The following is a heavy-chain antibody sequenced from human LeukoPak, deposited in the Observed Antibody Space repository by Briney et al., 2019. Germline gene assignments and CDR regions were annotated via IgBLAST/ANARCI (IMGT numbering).Heavy chain of an antibody. CDR2: ISYDGSNK. Sequence: LSGGSLRLSCAASGFTFSSYGMHWVRQAPGKGLEWVAVISYDGSNKYYADSVKGRFTISRDNSKNTLYLQMNSLRAEDTAVYYCAKDRKITPLIEIAAAGPGDYWGQGTLVTVSS. CDR1: GFTFSSYG. CDR3: AKDRKITPLIEIAAAGPGDY. J-gene: IGHJ4*02. D-gene: IGHD6-13*01. V-gene: IGHV3-30*18.